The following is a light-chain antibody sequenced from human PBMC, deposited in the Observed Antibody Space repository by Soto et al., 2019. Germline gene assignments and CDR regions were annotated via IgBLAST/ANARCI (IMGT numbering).Light chain of an antibody. Sequence: EIVLTQSPGTLSLSPGERATLSCRASQSVSSSYLAWYQQKPGQAPRLLIYGASSRATGIPDRFSVSESVPGFTQTISRLQPRVFAVEYCLHYGPSVLFGPGTKVHIK. CDR3: LHYGPSVL. V-gene: IGKV3-20*01. CDR1: QSVSSSY. J-gene: IGKJ3*01. CDR2: GAS.